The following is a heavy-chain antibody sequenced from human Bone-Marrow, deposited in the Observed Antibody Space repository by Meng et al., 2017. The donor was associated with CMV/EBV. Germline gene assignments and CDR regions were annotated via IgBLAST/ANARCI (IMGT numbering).Heavy chain of an antibody. J-gene: IGHJ3*02. Sequence: ASVKVSCKASGYTFTGYYMHWVRQAPGQGLEWMGWINPNSGGTNYAQKFQGRVTMARDTSISTAYMELSRLRSDDTAVYYCARGGAGRSGWLNAFDIWGQGTMVTVSS. V-gene: IGHV1-2*02. CDR3: ARGGAGRSGWLNAFDI. CDR1: GYTFTGYY. CDR2: INPNSGGT. D-gene: IGHD6-19*01.